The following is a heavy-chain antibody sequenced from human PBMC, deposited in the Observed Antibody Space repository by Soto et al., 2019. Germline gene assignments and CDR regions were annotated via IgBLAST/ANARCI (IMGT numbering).Heavy chain of an antibody. CDR3: ARLPDLSYDFWSGYLPYYYYGMDV. Sequence: SETLSLTCTVSGGSISSSSYYWGWIRQPPGKGLEWIGSIYYSGSTYYNPSLKSRVTTSVDTSKNQFSLKLSSVTAADTAVYYCARLPDLSYDFWSGYLPYYYYGMDVWGQGTTVTVSS. CDR1: GGSISSSSYY. V-gene: IGHV4-39*01. J-gene: IGHJ6*02. CDR2: IYYSGST. D-gene: IGHD3-3*01.